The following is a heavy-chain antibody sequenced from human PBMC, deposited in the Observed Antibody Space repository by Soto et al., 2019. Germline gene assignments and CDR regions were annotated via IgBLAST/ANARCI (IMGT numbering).Heavy chain of an antibody. D-gene: IGHD3-22*01. CDR2: FDPEDGET. V-gene: IGHV1-24*01. J-gene: IGHJ4*02. CDR1: GYTLTELS. CDR3: AAPSITMIVVAAFDY. Sequence: ASVKVSCKFSGYTLTELSIHWGRQAPGKGLEWMGGFDPEDGETIYAQKFQGRVTMTEDTSTDTAYMELSSLRSEDTAVYYCAAPSITMIVVAAFDYWGQGTLVTSPQ.